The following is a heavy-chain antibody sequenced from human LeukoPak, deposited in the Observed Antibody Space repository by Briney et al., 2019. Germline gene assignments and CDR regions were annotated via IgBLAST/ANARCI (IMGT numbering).Heavy chain of an antibody. D-gene: IGHD3-10*01. J-gene: IGHJ4*02. CDR3: ETDHELGY. CDR1: GYTFTDYY. Sequence: GASVKVSCKASGYTFTDYYMHWVQQAPGKGLEWMGRVDPEDGETIYAEKFQGRVTITADTSTDTAYMELSSLRSEDAAVYYCETDHELGYWGQGTLVTVSS. V-gene: IGHV1-69-2*01. CDR2: VDPEDGET.